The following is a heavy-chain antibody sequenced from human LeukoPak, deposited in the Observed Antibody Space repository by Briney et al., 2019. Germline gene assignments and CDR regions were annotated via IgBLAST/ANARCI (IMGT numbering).Heavy chain of an antibody. Sequence: SETLSLTCTVSGGSISSYCRSWIRQPPGKGLEWIGYIYYSGSTNYNPSLKSRVTISVDTSKNQFSLKLSSVTAAYTAVYYCARGGLLWFGGFDYWGQGTLVTVSS. D-gene: IGHD3-10*01. CDR2: IYYSGST. CDR1: GGSISSYC. V-gene: IGHV4-59*08. J-gene: IGHJ4*02. CDR3: ARGGLLWFGGFDY.